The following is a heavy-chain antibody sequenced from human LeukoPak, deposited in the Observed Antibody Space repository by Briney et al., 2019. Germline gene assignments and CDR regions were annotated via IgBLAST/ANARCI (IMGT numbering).Heavy chain of an antibody. CDR2: IYDSGST. CDR1: GGSIRSSYYY. V-gene: IGHV4-39*01. J-gene: IGHJ4*02. D-gene: IGHD4-17*01. Sequence: PSETLSLTCTVSGGSIRSSYYYWGWIRQPPGKGLEWIGSIYDSGSTYYNPSLKSRVTISVDTSKNQFSLKLNSVTAADTAVYYCARGDLTTVTAFDYWGQGTLVTVSS. CDR3: ARGDLTTVTAFDY.